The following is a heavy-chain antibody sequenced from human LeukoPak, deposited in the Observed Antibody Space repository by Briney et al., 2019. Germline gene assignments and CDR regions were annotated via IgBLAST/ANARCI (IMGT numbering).Heavy chain of an antibody. CDR1: GYTFTSYG. V-gene: IGHV1-18*01. Sequence: GASVKVSCKASGYTFTSYGISWVRQAPGQGLEWMGWISAYNGNTNYAQKLQGRVTMTTDTSTSTAYMELRSLRSGDTAVYYCARDRRIAVAGTRGGWFDPWGQGTLVTVSS. D-gene: IGHD6-19*01. CDR2: ISAYNGNT. J-gene: IGHJ5*02. CDR3: ARDRRIAVAGTRGGWFDP.